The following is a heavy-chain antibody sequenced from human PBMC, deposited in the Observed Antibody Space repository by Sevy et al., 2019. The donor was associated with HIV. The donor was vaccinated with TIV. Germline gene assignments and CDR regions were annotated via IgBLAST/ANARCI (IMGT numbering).Heavy chain of an antibody. CDR2: MNPNSGNT. J-gene: IGHJ6*02. CDR1: GYTVTSYD. V-gene: IGHV1-8*01. D-gene: IGHD6-6*01. Sequence: ASVKVSCKASGYTVTSYDINWVRQATGQGLEWMGWMNPNSGNTGYAQKFQGRVTMTRNTSISTAYMELSSLRSEDTAVYYCARGPVYSSSSGYYYYGMDVWGQGTTVTVSS. CDR3: ARGPVYSSSSGYYYYGMDV.